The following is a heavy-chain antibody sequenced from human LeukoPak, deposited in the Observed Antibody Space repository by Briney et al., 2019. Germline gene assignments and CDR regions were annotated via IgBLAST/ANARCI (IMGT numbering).Heavy chain of an antibody. CDR3: ASRDGYNSGTFDY. CDR1: GGTFSSYA. J-gene: IGHJ4*02. CDR2: IIPIFGTA. Sequence: ASVKVSCKASGGTFSSYAISWVRQAPGQGLEWMGGIIPIFGTANYAQKFQGRVTITADESTSTAYMELSSLRSEDTAVYYCASRDGYNSGTFDYWGQGTLVTVSS. D-gene: IGHD5-24*01. V-gene: IGHV1-69*13.